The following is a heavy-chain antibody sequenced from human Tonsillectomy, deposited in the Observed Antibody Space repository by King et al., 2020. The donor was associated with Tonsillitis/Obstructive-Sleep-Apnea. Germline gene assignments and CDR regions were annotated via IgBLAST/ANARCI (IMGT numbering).Heavy chain of an antibody. CDR1: GGSFSGYY. CDR3: APTPSYCSSTSCYTPPFDY. D-gene: IGHD2-2*02. Sequence: VQLQQWGAGLLKPSETLSLTCAVYGGSFSGYYWSWIRQPPGKGLEWIGEINHSGSTNYNPSLKSRVTISVDTSKNQFSLKLSSVTAADTAVYYCAPTPSYCSSTSCYTPPFDYWGQGTLVTVSS. CDR2: INHSGST. J-gene: IGHJ4*02. V-gene: IGHV4-34*01.